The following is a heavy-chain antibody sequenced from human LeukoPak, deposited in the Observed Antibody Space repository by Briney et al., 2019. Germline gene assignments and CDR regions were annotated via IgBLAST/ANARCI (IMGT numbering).Heavy chain of an antibody. J-gene: IGHJ4*02. CDR3: ARDQEWLGYFDY. CDR2: ISYDGSNK. D-gene: IGHD6-19*01. CDR1: GFTFSSYA. V-gene: IGHV3-30*04. Sequence: GGSLRLSCAASGFTFSSYAMHWVRQAPGKGLEWVAVISYDGSNKYYADSVKGRFTISRDNSKNTLYLQMNSLRAEDTAVYYRARDQEWLGYFDYWGQGTLVTVSS.